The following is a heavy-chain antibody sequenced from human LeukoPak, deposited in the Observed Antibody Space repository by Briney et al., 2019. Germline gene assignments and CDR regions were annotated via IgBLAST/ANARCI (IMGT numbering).Heavy chain of an antibody. J-gene: IGHJ4*02. D-gene: IGHD3-22*01. CDR2: ISSSGSTI. Sequence: PGGSLRLSCAASGFTFSSYEMNWVRQAPGKGLEWVSYISSSGSTIYYADSVKGRFTISRDNSKNTLYLQMNSLRAEDTALYYCAKHYDSSGYYYDYWGQGTLVTVSS. CDR1: GFTFSSYE. CDR3: AKHYDSSGYYYDY. V-gene: IGHV3-48*03.